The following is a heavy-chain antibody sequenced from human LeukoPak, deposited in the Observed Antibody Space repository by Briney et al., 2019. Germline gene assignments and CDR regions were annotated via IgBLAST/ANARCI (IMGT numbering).Heavy chain of an antibody. CDR1: GFTFISYE. D-gene: IGHD5-18*01. V-gene: IGHV3-48*03. CDR2: ISSSGSTI. CDR3: ARETYMVTWFDY. Sequence: PWGSLRLSCAASGFTFISYEMNWVRQAPGEGLEWVSYISSSGSTIYYADSVKGRFTISRDNAKNSLYLQMNSLRAEDTAVYCCARETYMVTWFDYWGQGTLVTVSS. J-gene: IGHJ4*02.